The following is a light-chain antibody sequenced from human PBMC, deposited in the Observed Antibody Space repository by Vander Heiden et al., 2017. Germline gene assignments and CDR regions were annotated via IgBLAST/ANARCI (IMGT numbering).Light chain of an antibody. CDR2: RNN. CDR1: SNNVGNLG. CDR3: LTWDCSLSVWV. J-gene: IGLJ3*02. V-gene: IGLV10-54*04. Sequence: QAGPTPPPSVSRGLRQTATLTCTGNSNNVGNLGAAWLQQHQGHPPKLLSHRNNTRPSGISERFSASRAGNTASLTITGLQPEDEADYYCLTWDCSLSVWVFGGGTKLTVL.